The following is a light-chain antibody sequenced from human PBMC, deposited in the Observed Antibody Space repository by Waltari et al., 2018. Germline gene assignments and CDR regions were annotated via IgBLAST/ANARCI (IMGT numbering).Light chain of an antibody. CDR1: QYVSNY. V-gene: IGKV3-11*01. CDR2: EAS. Sequence: VMTQSPATLSLSPGDRATLSCRASQYVSNYLAWYQQKPGQAPRLLIYEASNRATGIPARFSASGSGTDFTLTISSLEPEDFALYYCQQRRNWPLLTFGGGTKVEI. J-gene: IGKJ4*01. CDR3: QQRRNWPLLT.